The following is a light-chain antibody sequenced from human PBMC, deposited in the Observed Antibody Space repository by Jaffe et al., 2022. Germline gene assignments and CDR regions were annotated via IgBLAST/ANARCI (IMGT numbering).Light chain of an antibody. V-gene: IGKV1-33*01. CDR2: DAS. Sequence: DIQMTQSPSSLSASVGDRVTITCQASHDISNYLNWYQQKPGKAPKLLIYDASNLEIGVPSRFSGGGSGTDFTFTITSLQPEDIATYYCQQYDYLVTFGGGTKVEIK. CDR3: QQYDYLVT. J-gene: IGKJ4*01. CDR1: HDISNY.